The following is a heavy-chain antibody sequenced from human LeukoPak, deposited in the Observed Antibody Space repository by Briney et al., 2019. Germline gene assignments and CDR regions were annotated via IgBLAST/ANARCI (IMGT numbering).Heavy chain of an antibody. CDR2: ISYDGSNK. CDR1: GFVFSDYP. CDR3: ARSREYQLLYYFDY. V-gene: IGHV3-30*04. J-gene: IGHJ4*02. Sequence: GGSLRLSCSASGFVFSDYPLHWVRQAPGKGLEWVAVISYDGSNKYYADSVKGRFTISRDNSKNTLYLQMNSLRAEDTAVYYCARSREYQLLYYFDYWGQGTLVTVSS. D-gene: IGHD2-2*01.